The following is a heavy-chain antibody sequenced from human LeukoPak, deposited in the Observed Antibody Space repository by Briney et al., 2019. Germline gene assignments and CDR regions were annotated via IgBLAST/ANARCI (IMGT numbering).Heavy chain of an antibody. D-gene: IGHD2-2*01. CDR2: IYYSGSA. Sequence: PSETLSLTCTVSGGSISSSGFLWGWIRQPPGKGLEWIGTIYYSGSAYYNPSLKSRVTISADTSKNQFSLKLTSVTPTDTAVYYCTYQLPQYGYFYMDVWGKGTTVTVSS. CDR1: GGSISSSGFL. CDR3: TYQLPQYGYFYMDV. V-gene: IGHV4-39*01. J-gene: IGHJ6*03.